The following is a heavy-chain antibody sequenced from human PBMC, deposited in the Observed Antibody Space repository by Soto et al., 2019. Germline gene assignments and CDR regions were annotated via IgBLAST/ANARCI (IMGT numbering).Heavy chain of an antibody. CDR2: MNPNSGNT. V-gene: IGHV1-8*01. J-gene: IGHJ4*02. CDR1: GYTFTSYD. CDR3: ARGRRGYCTNGVCPYYFDY. D-gene: IGHD2-8*01. Sequence: QVQLVQSGAEVKKPGASVKVSCKASGYTFTSYDINWVRQATGQELEWMGWMNPNSGNTGYAQKFQGRVTMTGYTSVSTAYMELSSLRSEDTAVYYCARGRRGYCTNGVCPYYFDYWGQGTLVTVSS.